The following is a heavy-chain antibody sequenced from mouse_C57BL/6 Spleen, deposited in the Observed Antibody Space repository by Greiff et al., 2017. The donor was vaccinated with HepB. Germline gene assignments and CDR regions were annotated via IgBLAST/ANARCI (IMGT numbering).Heavy chain of an antibody. D-gene: IGHD1-1*01. Sequence: QVQLQQPGAELVKPGASVKLSCKASGYTFTSYWMHWVKQRPGRGLEWIGRIDPNSGGTKYNEKFKSKATLTVDKPSSTAYMQLSSLTSEDSAVYYCAWGRYCSSWELYYFDYWGQGTTLTVSS. CDR3: AWGRYCSSWELYYFDY. CDR2: IDPNSGGT. CDR1: GYTFTSYW. V-gene: IGHV1-72*01. J-gene: IGHJ2*01.